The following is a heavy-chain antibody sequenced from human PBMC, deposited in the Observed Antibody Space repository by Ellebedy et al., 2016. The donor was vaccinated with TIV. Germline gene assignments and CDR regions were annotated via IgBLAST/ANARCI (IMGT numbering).Heavy chain of an antibody. Sequence: GGSLRLSXAASGFTFSSYSMNWVRQAPGKGLEWVSSISSNSSYIYYADSVKGRFTISRDNAKNSLYLQMNSLRAEDTAVYYCARDLNTVPTLAGYWGQGTLVTVSS. CDR2: ISSNSSYI. CDR1: GFTFSSYS. D-gene: IGHD2-8*01. V-gene: IGHV3-21*01. CDR3: ARDLNTVPTLAGY. J-gene: IGHJ4*02.